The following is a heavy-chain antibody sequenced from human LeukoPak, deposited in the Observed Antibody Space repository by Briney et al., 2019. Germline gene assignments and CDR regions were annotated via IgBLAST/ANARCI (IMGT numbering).Heavy chain of an antibody. CDR1: AFTFSNYW. CDR3: ARAKWELGLMGAFDI. J-gene: IGHJ3*02. CDR2: INSDGSSI. Sequence: QTGGSLRLSCAASAFTFSNYWMHWVRQAPGKGLVWVSRINSDGSSIFYADSVKGRFTISRDNSKNTLYLQMNSLRAEDTAVYYCARAKWELGLMGAFDIWGQGTMVTVSS. D-gene: IGHD1-26*01. V-gene: IGHV3-74*01.